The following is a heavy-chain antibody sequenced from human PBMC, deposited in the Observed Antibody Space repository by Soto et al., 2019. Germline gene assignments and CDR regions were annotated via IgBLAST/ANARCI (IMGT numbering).Heavy chain of an antibody. CDR3: ARTLQNYDFWSGYYTPYGMDV. CDR1: GGSISSYY. CDR2: IYYSGST. Sequence: SETLSLTCTVSGGSISSYYWSWIRQPPGKGLEWIGYIYYSGSTNYNPSLKSRVTISVDTSKNQFSLKLSSVTAADTAVYYCARTLQNYDFWSGYYTPYGMDVWGQGTTVTVSS. V-gene: IGHV4-59*01. J-gene: IGHJ6*02. D-gene: IGHD3-3*01.